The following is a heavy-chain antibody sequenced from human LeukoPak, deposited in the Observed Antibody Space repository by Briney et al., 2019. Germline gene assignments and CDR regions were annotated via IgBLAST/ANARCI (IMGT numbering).Heavy chain of an antibody. V-gene: IGHV3-48*04. CDR3: ARDYGGSSPFDY. CDR2: ISSSGSTI. J-gene: IGHJ4*02. CDR1: GFTFSNYG. Sequence: GGSLRLSCGASGFTFSNYGMLWVRQAPGKGLEWVSYISSSGSTIYYADSVKGRFTISRDNAKNSLYLQMNSLRAEDTAVYYCARDYGGSSPFDYWGQGTLVTVSS. D-gene: IGHD4-23*01.